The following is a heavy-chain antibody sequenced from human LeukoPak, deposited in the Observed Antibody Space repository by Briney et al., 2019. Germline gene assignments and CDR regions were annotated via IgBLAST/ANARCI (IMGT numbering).Heavy chain of an antibody. D-gene: IGHD5-18*01. J-gene: IGHJ4*02. Sequence: PGGSLRLSCAASGFTFSSYSMNWVRPAPGKGLEWVSSISGSSSYIYYADSVKGRFTISRDNAKNSLYLQMNSLRAEDTAVYYCASSGYSYGFDYWGQGTLVTVSS. V-gene: IGHV3-21*01. CDR3: ASSGYSYGFDY. CDR1: GFTFSSYS. CDR2: ISGSSSYI.